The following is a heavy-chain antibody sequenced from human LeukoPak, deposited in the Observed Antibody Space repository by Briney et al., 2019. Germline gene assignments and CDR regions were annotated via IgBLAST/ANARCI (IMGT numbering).Heavy chain of an antibody. Sequence: ASVKVSFKASGGTFSSYAISWVRQAPGQGLEWMGGIIPIFGTANYAQKFQGRVTITADESTSTAYMELSSLRSEDTAVYYCARELGDCSGGSCYNGDAFDIWGQGTMVTVSS. CDR2: IIPIFGTA. D-gene: IGHD2-15*01. CDR1: GGTFSSYA. CDR3: ARELGDCSGGSCYNGDAFDI. J-gene: IGHJ3*02. V-gene: IGHV1-69*01.